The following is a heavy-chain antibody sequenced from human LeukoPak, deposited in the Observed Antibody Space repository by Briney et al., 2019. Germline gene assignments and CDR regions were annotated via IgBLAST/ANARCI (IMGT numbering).Heavy chain of an antibody. CDR3: ANERGYNYGYSFDY. CDR1: GFSFSSYA. D-gene: IGHD5-18*01. J-gene: IGHJ4*02. Sequence: GGSLRLSCAASGFSFSSYAMHWVRQAPGKGLEWVAAIPNDGSKTYYADSVKGRFTISRDNSKNTLYLQMNSLRAEDTAVYYCANERGYNYGYSFDYWGRGTLVTVSS. CDR2: IPNDGSKT. V-gene: IGHV3-30-3*02.